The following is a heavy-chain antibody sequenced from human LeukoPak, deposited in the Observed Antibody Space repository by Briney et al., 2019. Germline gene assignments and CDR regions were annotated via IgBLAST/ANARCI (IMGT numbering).Heavy chain of an antibody. J-gene: IGHJ4*02. CDR2: IKQDGSEK. CDR3: ARDKGGYSYGLWYFDY. Sequence: GGSLRLSCAASGFTFSSYGMHWVRQAPGKGLEWVANIKQDGSEKYYVDSVKGRFTISRDNAKNSLYLQMNSLRAEDTAVYYCARDKGGYSYGLWYFDYWGQGTLVTVSS. D-gene: IGHD5-18*01. CDR1: GFTFSSYG. V-gene: IGHV3-7*01.